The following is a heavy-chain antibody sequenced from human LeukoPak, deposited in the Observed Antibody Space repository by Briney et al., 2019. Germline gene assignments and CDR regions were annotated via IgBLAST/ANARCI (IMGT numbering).Heavy chain of an antibody. CDR3: AREPYGDYWFDP. CDR1: GYIFTGYD. V-gene: IGHV1-2*02. J-gene: IGHJ5*02. D-gene: IGHD4-17*01. Sequence: ASVKVSCKTSGYIFTGYDMHWVRQAPGQGLEWMGWINPNSGGTNYAQKFQGRVTMTRDTSISTAYMELSRLRSDDTAVYYCAREPYGDYWFDPWGQGTLVTVSS. CDR2: INPNSGGT.